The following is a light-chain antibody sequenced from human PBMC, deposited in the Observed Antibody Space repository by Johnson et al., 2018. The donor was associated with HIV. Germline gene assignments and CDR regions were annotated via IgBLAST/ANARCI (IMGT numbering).Light chain of an antibody. CDR2: ENN. V-gene: IGLV1-51*02. Sequence: QSVLTQPPSVSAAPGQKVTISCSGSNSNIGNSYVSWYQQLPRTAPKLLIYENNKRPSGIPDRFSGSESGTSATLGITGLQTGDEADYYCGTWDSSLDAYVFGTGTKVAVL. J-gene: IGLJ1*01. CDR1: NSNIGNSY. CDR3: GTWDSSLDAYV.